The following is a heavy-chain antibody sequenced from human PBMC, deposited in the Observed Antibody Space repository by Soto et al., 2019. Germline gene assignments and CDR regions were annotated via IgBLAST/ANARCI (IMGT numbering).Heavy chain of an antibody. V-gene: IGHV3-15*01. CDR1: GLPFNKAW. Sequence: EVHLVESGGGLVKPGGSLRLSCAVSGLPFNKAWMSWVRQAPGQGLEWLGRIKNKGTTEYAAAVKDSFSIARDDSPNMVYMQMDGLKTDNTAVYYCTTDEGDNGHDGDFDYWGQGTLVVVSS. CDR3: TTDEGDNGHDGDFDY. J-gene: IGHJ4*02. CDR2: IKNKGTT. D-gene: IGHD1-1*01.